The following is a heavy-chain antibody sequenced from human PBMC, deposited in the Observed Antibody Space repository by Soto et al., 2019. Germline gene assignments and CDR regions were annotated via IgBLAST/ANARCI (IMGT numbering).Heavy chain of an antibody. J-gene: IGHJ4*02. CDR3: PSLLKIPPRPDY. CDR1: GGSISSSSYY. Sequence: SETLSLTCTVSGGSISSSSYYWGWIRQPPGKGLEWIGSIYYSGSTYYNPSLKSRVTISVDTSKNQFSLKLSSVTAADTAVYSCPSLLKIPPRPDYWGQGTLVTVSS. CDR2: IYYSGST. V-gene: IGHV4-39*01. D-gene: IGHD2-2*01.